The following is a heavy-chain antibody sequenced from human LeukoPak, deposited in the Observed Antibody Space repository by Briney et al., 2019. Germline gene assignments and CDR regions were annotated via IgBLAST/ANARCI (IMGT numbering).Heavy chain of an antibody. V-gene: IGHV2-70*18. CDR1: GGSISSYY. CDR3: ARIREDSSSWYGYRPYYYYGMDV. Sequence: TLSLTCTISGGSISSYYWSWIRQPPGKALEWLALIDWDDDKYYSTSLKTRLTISKDTSKNQVVLTMTNMDPVDTATYYCARIREDSSSWYGYRPYYYYGMDVWGQGTTVTVSS. D-gene: IGHD6-13*01. CDR2: IDWDDDK. J-gene: IGHJ6*02.